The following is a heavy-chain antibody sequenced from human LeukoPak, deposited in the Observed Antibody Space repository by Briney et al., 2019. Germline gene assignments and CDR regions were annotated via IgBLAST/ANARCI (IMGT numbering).Heavy chain of an antibody. D-gene: IGHD6-19*01. CDR3: ARDSSGWYYFDY. V-gene: IGHV3-11*06. CDR2: ISRSSSHS. J-gene: IGHJ4*02. Sequence: GSLRLSCAASGLTFSDYYMSWIRQAPGTGLEWVSYISRSSSHSDYADSVKGRFTISRDNAKNSLYLQMNSLRAEDTAVYYCARDSSGWYYFDYWGQGIPVTVSS. CDR1: GLTFSDYY.